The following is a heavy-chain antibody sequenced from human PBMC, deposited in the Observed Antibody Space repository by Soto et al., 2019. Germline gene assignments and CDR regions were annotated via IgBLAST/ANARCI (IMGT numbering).Heavy chain of an antibody. CDR1: GGSIRNYY. CDR2: IYHSGST. CDR3: ARLGAFYQAMDS. J-gene: IGHJ1*01. V-gene: IGHV4-59*01. D-gene: IGHD2-2*01. Sequence: SETLSLTCTVSGGSIRNYYWTWIRQPPGKGLEWIGYIYHSGSTKFNPSLKSRVTISLDTSKNQVSLKLSSVTAADTAVYYCARLGAFYQAMDSWGQGTLVTVSS.